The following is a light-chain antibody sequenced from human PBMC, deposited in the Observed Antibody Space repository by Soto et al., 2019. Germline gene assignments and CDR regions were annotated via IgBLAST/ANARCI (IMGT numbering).Light chain of an antibody. Sequence: IQLTQSPSSLSASVGDRVTISCRASQGNNSFVAWYQQKSGKAPKLLIYAASTLQSGVPSRFSGSGSGTDFTLTISRLQREDFANYYCQQLNDRRFSFGQGTQLDIK. J-gene: IGKJ2*01. CDR2: AAS. CDR3: QQLNDRRFS. V-gene: IGKV1-9*01. CDR1: QGNNSF.